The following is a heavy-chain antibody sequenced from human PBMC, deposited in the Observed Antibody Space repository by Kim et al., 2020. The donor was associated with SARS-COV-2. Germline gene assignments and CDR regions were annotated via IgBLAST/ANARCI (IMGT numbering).Heavy chain of an antibody. J-gene: IGHJ4*02. CDR1: GFTFSNYA. CDR2: ISSSGSTI. V-gene: IGHV3-48*03. CDR3: ARDYYDSSGYYYVRIYFDY. Sequence: GGSLRLSCAASGFTFSNYAMSWVRQAPGKGLEWVSYISSSGSTIYYADSVKGRFTISRDNAKNSLYLQMNSLRAEDTAVYYCARDYYDSSGYYYVRIYFDYWGQGTLVTVSS. D-gene: IGHD3-22*01.